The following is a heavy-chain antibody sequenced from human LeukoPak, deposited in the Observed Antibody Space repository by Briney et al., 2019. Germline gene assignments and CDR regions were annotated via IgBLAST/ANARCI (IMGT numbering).Heavy chain of an antibody. CDR2: ISSSSSYI. D-gene: IGHD5-12*01. CDR3: AKGPYENYYYGMDV. Sequence: PGGSLRLSCAASGFTFSSYSMNWVRQAPGKGLEWVSSISSSSSYIYYADSVKGRFTISRDNAKNSLYLQMNSLRAEDTAVYYCAKGPYENYYYGMDVWGQGTTVTVSS. CDR1: GFTFSSYS. J-gene: IGHJ6*02. V-gene: IGHV3-21*01.